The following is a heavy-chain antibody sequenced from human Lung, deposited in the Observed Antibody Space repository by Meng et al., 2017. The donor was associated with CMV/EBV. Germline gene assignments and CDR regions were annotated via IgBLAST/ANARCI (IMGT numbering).Heavy chain of an antibody. J-gene: IGHJ4*02. CDR3: ARLWFGESEGFDY. V-gene: IGHV1-69*10. Sequence: KDSGGTFSSYAISWVRQDTGQGLEWMGGIIPILGIANYAQKFQGRVTITADKSTSTAYMELSSLRSEDTAVYYCARLWFGESEGFDYWGQGTLVTVSS. D-gene: IGHD3-10*01. CDR1: GGTFSSYA. CDR2: IIPILGIA.